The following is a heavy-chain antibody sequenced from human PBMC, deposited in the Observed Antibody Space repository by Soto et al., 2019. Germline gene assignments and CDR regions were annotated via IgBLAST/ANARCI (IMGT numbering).Heavy chain of an antibody. J-gene: IGHJ5*02. Sequence: SGGSLRLSCAASGFTFSNAWMNWVRQAPGKGLEWVGRIKSKTDGGTTDYAAPVKGRFTISRDDSKNTLYLQMNSLKTEDTAVYYCPTVWPRVTGTPRHKGFDAWGQGTLVTVSS. CDR3: PTVWPRVTGTPRHKGFDA. V-gene: IGHV3-15*07. D-gene: IGHD1-20*01. CDR1: GFTFSNAW. CDR2: IKSKTDGGTT.